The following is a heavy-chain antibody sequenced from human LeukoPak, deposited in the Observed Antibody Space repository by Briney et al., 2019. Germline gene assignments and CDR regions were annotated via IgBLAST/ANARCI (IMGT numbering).Heavy chain of an antibody. Sequence: PSETLSLTCTVSAGSISSYYWNWIRQPPGKGLEWIGFVYYSGNTNYNPSLKGRVTISVDTSKNQFSLKLSSVTAADTAVYYCAREQWAYRSYYASSGYHDYWGQGTLVTVSS. V-gene: IGHV4-59*01. CDR3: AREQWAYRSYYASSGYHDY. CDR2: VYYSGNT. D-gene: IGHD3-22*01. CDR1: AGSISSYY. J-gene: IGHJ4*02.